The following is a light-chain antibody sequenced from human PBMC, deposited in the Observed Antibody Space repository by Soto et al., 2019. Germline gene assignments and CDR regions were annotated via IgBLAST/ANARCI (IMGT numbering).Light chain of an antibody. CDR3: QQRSNWPIT. CDR2: DAS. V-gene: IGKV3-11*01. CDR1: QSVSSY. Sequence: EIVLTQSPATPSLSPGERAPPSCRASQSVSSYLAWYQQKPGQAPRLLIYDASNRATGIPARFSGSGSGTDFTLTISSLEPEDFAVYYCQQRSNWPITFGQGTRLEI. J-gene: IGKJ5*01.